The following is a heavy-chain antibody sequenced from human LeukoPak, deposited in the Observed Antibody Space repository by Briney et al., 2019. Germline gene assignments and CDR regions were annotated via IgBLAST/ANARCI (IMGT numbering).Heavy chain of an antibody. J-gene: IGHJ3*02. D-gene: IGHD4-17*01. CDR1: GFTFSSYA. CDR3: AKGPLGDYDAFDI. CDR2: ISGSGGST. Sequence: PGGSLRLSCAASGFTFSSYAMSWVRQAPGKGLEWVSAISGSGGSTYYADSVKGRFTISRDNSKNTLYLQMNSLRSEDTAVYYCAKGPLGDYDAFDIWGQGTMVTVSS. V-gene: IGHV3-23*01.